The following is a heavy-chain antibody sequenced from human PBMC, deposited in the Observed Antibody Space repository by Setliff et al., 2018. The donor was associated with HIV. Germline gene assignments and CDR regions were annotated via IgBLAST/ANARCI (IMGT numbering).Heavy chain of an antibody. D-gene: IGHD6-13*01. Sequence: PGGSLRLSCAASGFTFSSFAMSWVRQVPGKGLAWVSAISGSGDNTYYADSVKGRFTISRDNSENTLYLQMNSLRAEDTAVYYCAKSGGRGSWYRSNWFDPWGQGTLVTVSS. CDR2: ISGSGDNT. CDR1: GFTFSSFA. CDR3: AKSGGRGSWYRSNWFDP. J-gene: IGHJ5*02. V-gene: IGHV3-23*01.